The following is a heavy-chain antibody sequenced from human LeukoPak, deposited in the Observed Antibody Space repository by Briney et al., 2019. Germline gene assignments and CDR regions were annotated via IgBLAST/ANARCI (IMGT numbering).Heavy chain of an antibody. CDR2: VSFSGTT. CDR1: GVPITSHY. D-gene: IGHD1-26*01. CDR3: ARSRVSGSYLDYHSGMDV. V-gene: IGHV4-59*11. Sequence: SETLSLTCTVPGVPITSHYWSWIRQPPGKGLEWIGYVSFSGTTKYSPSLNNRVTISRDTSQNQFFLRLNSVTAADTAVYFCARSRVSGSYLDYHSGMDVWGQGTTAIVSS. J-gene: IGHJ6*02.